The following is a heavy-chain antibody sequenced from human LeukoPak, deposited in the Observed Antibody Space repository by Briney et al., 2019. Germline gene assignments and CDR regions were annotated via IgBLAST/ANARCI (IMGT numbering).Heavy chain of an antibody. CDR1: GGSFSGYY. J-gene: IGHJ4*02. V-gene: IGHV4-34*01. D-gene: IGHD1-26*01. CDR2: INHSGST. Sequence: PSETLSLTCAVYGGSFSGYYWSWIRQPPGKGLEWIGEINHSGSTNYNPSLKSRVTISVDTSKNQFSLKLSSVTAADTAVYYCARRGRGSFTNWGQGTLVTVSS. CDR3: ARRGRGSFTN.